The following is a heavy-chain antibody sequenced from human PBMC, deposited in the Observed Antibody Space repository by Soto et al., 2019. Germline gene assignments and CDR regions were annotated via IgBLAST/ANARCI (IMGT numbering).Heavy chain of an antibody. D-gene: IGHD1-1*01. Sequence: LALTCTVSGGSISSGGYYWSWIRQHPGKGLEWIGYIYYSGSTYYNPSLKSRVTISVDTSKNQFSLKLSSVTAADTAVYYCARDRLEPNYGMDVWGQGTTVTVSS. V-gene: IGHV4-31*03. J-gene: IGHJ6*02. CDR3: ARDRLEPNYGMDV. CDR1: GGSISSGGYY. CDR2: IYYSGST.